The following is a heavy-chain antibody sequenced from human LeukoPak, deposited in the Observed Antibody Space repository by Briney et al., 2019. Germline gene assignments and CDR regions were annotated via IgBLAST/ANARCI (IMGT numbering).Heavy chain of an antibody. D-gene: IGHD4-17*01. J-gene: IGHJ4*02. V-gene: IGHV4-31*03. Sequence: SETLSLTCTVSGGSISRGGYYWSWIRQHPGKGLEWIGYIYYSGTTYYNPSLKSRVSISLDTSKNQFSLNLSSVTAADTAVYYCARSGTVTTWNYWGQGTLVTVSS. CDR3: ARSGTVTTWNY. CDR2: IYYSGTT. CDR1: GGSISRGGYY.